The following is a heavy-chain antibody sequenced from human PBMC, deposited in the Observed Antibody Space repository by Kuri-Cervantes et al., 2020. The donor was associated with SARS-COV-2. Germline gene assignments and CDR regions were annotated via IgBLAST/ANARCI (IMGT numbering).Heavy chain of an antibody. J-gene: IGHJ4*02. V-gene: IGHV3-21*01. CDR1: GFTFSSYS. Sequence: GESLKISCAASGFTFSSYSMNWVRQAPGKGLEWVSSISSSSSYIYYADSVEGRFTISRDNAKNSLYLQMNSLRAEDTAVYYCARVRGGGRAAAGLDYWGQGTLVTVSS. CDR3: ARVRGGGRAAAGLDY. D-gene: IGHD6-13*01. CDR2: ISSSSSYI.